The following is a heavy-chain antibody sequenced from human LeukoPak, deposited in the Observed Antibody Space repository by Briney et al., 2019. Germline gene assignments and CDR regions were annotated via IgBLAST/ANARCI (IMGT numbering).Heavy chain of an antibody. J-gene: IGHJ4*02. CDR2: IKQDRSGK. CDR3: AKDQRDGYIGY. Sequence: GGSLRLSCAASGFTFSSYWMSWVRQAPGKGLEWVANIKQDRSGKYYVDSVKGRFTISRDNAKNSLYLQMNSLRTEDTALYYCAKDQRDGYIGYWGQGTLVTVSS. V-gene: IGHV3-7*03. CDR1: GFTFSSYW. D-gene: IGHD5-24*01.